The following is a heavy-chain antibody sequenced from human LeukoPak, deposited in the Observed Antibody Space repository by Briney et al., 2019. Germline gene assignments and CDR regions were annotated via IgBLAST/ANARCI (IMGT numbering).Heavy chain of an antibody. J-gene: IGHJ4*02. D-gene: IGHD6-19*01. CDR2: IRYDGSNK. Sequence: GESLRLSCAASGFTFSSYGMHWVRQAPGKGLEWVAFIRYDGSNKYYADSVKGRFTISRDNSKNTLYLQMNSLRAEDTAVYYCAKDHRSGWYFEAWGQGTLVTVSS. V-gene: IGHV3-30*02. CDR1: GFTFSSYG. CDR3: AKDHRSGWYFEA.